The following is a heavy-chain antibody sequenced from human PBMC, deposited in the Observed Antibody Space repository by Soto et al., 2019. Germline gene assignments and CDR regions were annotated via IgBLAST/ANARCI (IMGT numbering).Heavy chain of an antibody. CDR1: GYTFTGYY. V-gene: IGHV1-2*04. D-gene: IGHD2-2*01. CDR2: INPNSGGT. Sequence: ASVKVSCKASGYTFTGYYMHWVRQAPGQGLEWMGWINPNSGGTNYAQKFQGWVTMTRDTSISTAYMELSRLRSDDTAVYYCARDSVVDCSSTSCRTNAFDIWGQGTMVTVSS. CDR3: ARDSVVDCSSTSCRTNAFDI. J-gene: IGHJ3*02.